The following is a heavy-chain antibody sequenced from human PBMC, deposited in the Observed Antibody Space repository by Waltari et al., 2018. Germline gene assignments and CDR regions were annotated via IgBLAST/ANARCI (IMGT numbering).Heavy chain of an antibody. J-gene: IGHJ4*02. CDR2: ISGPALTT. Sequence: VQLLESGGGLVQHGGSLLLSCAAFGCTFISYSTTWVRQAPGKGLEWVSSISGPALTTFYADSVKGRFSVSRDNSKNTLYLQINGLRADDTAVYYCAKAGGIAAAEFQFDFWGRGTLVTVSS. CDR1: GCTFISYS. CDR3: AKAGGIAAAEFQFDF. D-gene: IGHD6-13*01. V-gene: IGHV3-23*01.